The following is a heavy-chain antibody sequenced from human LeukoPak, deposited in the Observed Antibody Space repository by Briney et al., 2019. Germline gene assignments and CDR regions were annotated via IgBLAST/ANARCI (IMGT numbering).Heavy chain of an antibody. D-gene: IGHD3-10*01. J-gene: IGHJ4*02. CDR1: GVSISSGGYS. Sequence: PSQTLSLTCAVSGVSISSGGYSWRWLRQPPGWGLEWIGYIYHRGSTYYNPSLKTRVTISVDRSKNQFSLKLSSVTAADTAVYYCARGKLLWFGELFDYWGQGTLVTVSS. V-gene: IGHV4-30-2*01. CDR3: ARGKLLWFGELFDY. CDR2: IYHRGST.